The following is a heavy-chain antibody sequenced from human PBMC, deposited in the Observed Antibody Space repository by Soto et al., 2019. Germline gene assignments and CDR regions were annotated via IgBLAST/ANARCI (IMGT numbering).Heavy chain of an antibody. CDR3: ARGALRQSLGFDI. CDR2: INPNSGGT. Sequence: ASVKVACKAAGYTITGYYVRGVRQAPGQGLEWMGWINPNSGGTNYAQKFQGWVTMTRDTSISTAYMELSRLRSDDTAVYYCARGALRQSLGFDIWGQGTMVTVSS. J-gene: IGHJ3*02. V-gene: IGHV1-2*04. D-gene: IGHD3-16*01. CDR1: GYTITGYY.